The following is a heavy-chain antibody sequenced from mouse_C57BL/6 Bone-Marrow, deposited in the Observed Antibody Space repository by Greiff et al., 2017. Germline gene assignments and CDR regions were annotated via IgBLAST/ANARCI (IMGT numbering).Heavy chain of an antibody. CDR2: IYPRSGNT. J-gene: IGHJ3*01. Sequence: QVQLQQSGAELARPGASVKLSCKASGYTFTSYGISWVKQRTGQGLEWIGEIYPRSGNTYYNEKFKGKATLTADKSSSTAYMELRSLTSEDSAVYFCARQLRLRTLAYWGQGTLVTVTA. CDR1: GYTFTSYG. CDR3: ARQLRLRTLAY. D-gene: IGHD3-2*02. V-gene: IGHV1-81*01.